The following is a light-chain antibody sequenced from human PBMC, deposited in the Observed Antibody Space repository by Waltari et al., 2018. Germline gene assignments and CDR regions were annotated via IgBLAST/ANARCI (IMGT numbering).Light chain of an antibody. CDR1: GSAAGASGN. V-gene: IGLV2-14*03. CDR3: SSQTLDGRIL. Sequence: QFALTQPASVPGSPGQSISISCSGIGSAAGASGNVSRHQHHPNNAPQLIIYDVTNRPPGVSDRFSSSTSANTASLTISRLQPEDEADYFCSSQTLDGRILFGGGTRLTVL. CDR2: DVT. J-gene: IGLJ2*01.